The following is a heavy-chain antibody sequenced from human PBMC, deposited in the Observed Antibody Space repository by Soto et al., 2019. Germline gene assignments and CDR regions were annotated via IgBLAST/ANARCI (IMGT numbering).Heavy chain of an antibody. V-gene: IGHV3-23*01. Sequence: EVQLLESGGGLVQPGGSLRLSCAGSGFTFSSYAMNWVRQAPGKGLEWISGISGAAGSTYTADSVKGRFTISRDNSKNTLYLQMNSLRAEDTAVYYCARSLPLYDATGYYRAPSDHWGQGILVTVSS. CDR1: GFTFSSYA. J-gene: IGHJ4*02. CDR3: ARSLPLYDATGYYRAPSDH. CDR2: ISGAAGST. D-gene: IGHD3-9*01.